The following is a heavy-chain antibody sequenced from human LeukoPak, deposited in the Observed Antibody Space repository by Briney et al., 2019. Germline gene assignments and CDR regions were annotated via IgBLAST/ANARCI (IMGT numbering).Heavy chain of an antibody. CDR1: VFTFSGYA. D-gene: IGHD6-6*01. V-gene: IGHV3-23*01. Sequence: GGSLRLSCAASVFTFSGYAMGWVRPAPGEGLEWVSGISGSGDSIDYADSVKGRFTTSRDNSKNTLFLQMNSLRAEDTAVYYCANRGSSSSAFRSDYWGQGTLVTVSS. J-gene: IGHJ4*02. CDR3: ANRGSSSSAFRSDY. CDR2: ISGSGDSI.